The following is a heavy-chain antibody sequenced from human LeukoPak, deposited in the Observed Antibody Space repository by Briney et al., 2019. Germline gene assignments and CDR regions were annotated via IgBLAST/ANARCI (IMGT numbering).Heavy chain of an antibody. D-gene: IGHD2-2*01. V-gene: IGHV3-23*01. J-gene: IGHJ4*02. Sequence: GGSLRLSCAASGFTFSNYAMSWVRQAPGKGLGWVSSISGSGAGTYYADSVKGRFTISRDNSKNTLYLQMSSLRAADTAVYYCATRTLYCSTSRCYLDYWGRGTLVTVSS. CDR2: ISGSGAGT. CDR3: ATRTLYCSTSRCYLDY. CDR1: GFTFSNYA.